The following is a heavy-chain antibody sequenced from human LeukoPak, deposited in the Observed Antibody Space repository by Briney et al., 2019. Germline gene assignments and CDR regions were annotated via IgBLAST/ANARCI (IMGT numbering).Heavy chain of an antibody. D-gene: IGHD5/OR15-5a*01. V-gene: IGHV3-7*01. CDR1: GFTFSRYW. CDR2: IKQDGSEK. CDR3: ARVRRRVYPRGWAFDY. Sequence: GGSLRLSCAATGFTFSRYWMSWVRQEPRKGLEWVANIKQDGSEKYYVDSVKGRFTISRDNAKNSLYLQMNSLRAEDTAVYYCARVRRRVYPRGWAFDYWGQGTLVTVSS. J-gene: IGHJ4*02.